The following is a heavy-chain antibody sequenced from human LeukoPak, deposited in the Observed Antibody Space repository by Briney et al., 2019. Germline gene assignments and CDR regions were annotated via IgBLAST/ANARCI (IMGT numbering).Heavy chain of an antibody. CDR1: GLTLSSYA. V-gene: IGHV3-23*01. J-gene: IGHJ4*02. CDR3: AKLRAAAAGVY. CDR2: ISGSGGST. D-gene: IGHD6-13*01. Sequence: QSGGSLRLSCAASGLTLSSYAMSWVRQAPGKGLEWVSAISGSGGSTYYADSVEGRFTISRDNSKNTLYLQMNSLRAEDTAVYYCAKLRAAAAGVYWGQGTLVAVSS.